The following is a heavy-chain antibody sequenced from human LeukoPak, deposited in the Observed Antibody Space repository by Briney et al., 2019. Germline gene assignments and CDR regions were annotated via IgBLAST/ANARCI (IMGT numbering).Heavy chain of an antibody. CDR1: GFTFSSYS. V-gene: IGHV3-21*01. CDR3: ARRGSVRYFDWSGANWFDP. J-gene: IGHJ5*02. CDR2: ISSSSSYI. D-gene: IGHD3-9*01. Sequence: NPGGSLRLSCAASGFTFSSYSMNWVRQAPGKGLEWVSSISSSSSYIYYADSVKGRFTISRDNAKNSLYLQMNSLRAEDTAVYYCARRGSVRYFDWSGANWFDPWGQGTLVTVSS.